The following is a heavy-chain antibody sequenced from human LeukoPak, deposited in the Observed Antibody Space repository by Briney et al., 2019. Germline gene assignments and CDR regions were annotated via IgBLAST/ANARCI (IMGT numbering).Heavy chain of an antibody. D-gene: IGHD3-22*01. CDR1: GYSFTSYW. CDR2: IDPSDSYT. V-gene: IGHV5-10-1*01. J-gene: IGHJ3*02. Sequence: GESLKISCKGSGYSFTSYWISWVRPMPGKGLEWMGRIDPSDSYTNYSPSFQGHVTISADKSISTAYLQWSSLKASDTAMYYCARRRYYYDSSGYYHDAFDIWGQGTMVTVSS. CDR3: ARRRYYYDSSGYYHDAFDI.